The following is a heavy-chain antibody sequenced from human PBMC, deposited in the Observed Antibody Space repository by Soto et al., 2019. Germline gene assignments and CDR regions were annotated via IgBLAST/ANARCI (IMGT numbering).Heavy chain of an antibody. CDR3: ARARTDAFDV. CDR1: GGSVSSGGYH. Sequence: QVQLQESGPGLGKPSQTLSLHCTLSGGSVSSGGYHWRCIRQHPGKGLEWVGYISYSGSTYYNPALKLRVTISVDTSKNQFSLELTSLTAADTAVYYCARARTDAFDVWGQGAMVTVSS. CDR2: ISYSGST. J-gene: IGHJ3*01. V-gene: IGHV4-31*03.